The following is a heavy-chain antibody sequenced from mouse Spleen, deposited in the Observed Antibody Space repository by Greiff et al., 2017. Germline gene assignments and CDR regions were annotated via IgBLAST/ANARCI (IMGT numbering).Heavy chain of an antibody. Sequence: EVQLQQSGPELVKPGASVKISCKASGYTFTDYYMNWVKQSHGKSLEWIGDINPNNGGTSYNQKFKGKATLTVDKSSSTAYMELRSLTSEDSAVYYCARPSTARATFYAMDYWGQGTSVTVSS. CDR3: ARPSTARATFYAMDY. CDR1: GYTFTDYY. D-gene: IGHD3-1*01. V-gene: IGHV1-26*01. CDR2: INPNNGGT. J-gene: IGHJ4*01.